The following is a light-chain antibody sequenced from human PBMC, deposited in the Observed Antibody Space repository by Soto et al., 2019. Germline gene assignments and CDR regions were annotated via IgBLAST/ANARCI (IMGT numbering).Light chain of an antibody. CDR2: SNN. CDR3: ATWDDSLSGYVV. Sequence: QSVLTQPPSASGTPGQRVTISCSGSSSNIGSNLVNWFQQLPGTAHRLLIYSNNDRPSGVPDRFSGSKSGTSASLAISGLQSEDEADYYCATWDDSLSGYVVFGGGTKLTVL. J-gene: IGLJ2*01. CDR1: SSNIGSNL. V-gene: IGLV1-44*01.